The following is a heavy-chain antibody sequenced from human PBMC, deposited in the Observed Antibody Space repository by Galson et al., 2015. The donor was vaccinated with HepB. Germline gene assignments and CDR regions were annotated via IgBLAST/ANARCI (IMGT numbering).Heavy chain of an antibody. D-gene: IGHD6-19*01. CDR3: ARDRDGGWSFDY. CDR2: IKPDGSVK. V-gene: IGHV3-7*03. J-gene: IGHJ4*02. CDR1: IFTFSTYW. Sequence: SLRLSCAASIFTFSTYWMHWVRQAPGKGLEWVASIKPDGSVKSYVDSVKGRFTISRDNAKNSLYLQMNSLRVEDTAVYYCARDRDGGWSFDYWGQGTLVTVSS.